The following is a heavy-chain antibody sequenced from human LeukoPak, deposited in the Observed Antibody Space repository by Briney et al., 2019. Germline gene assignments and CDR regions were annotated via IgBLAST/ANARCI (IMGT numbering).Heavy chain of an antibody. CDR1: GGSISSSSYY. D-gene: IGHD2-8*01. Sequence: SETLSLTCTVSGGSISSSSYYWGWIRQPPGKGLEWIGSIYHSGSTYYNPSLKSRVTISVDTSKNQFSLKLSSVTAADTAVYYCARDSKDIVLMVYASPFESWGQGTLVTVSS. CDR3: ARDSKDIVLMVYASPFES. CDR2: IYHSGST. J-gene: IGHJ4*02. V-gene: IGHV4-39*07.